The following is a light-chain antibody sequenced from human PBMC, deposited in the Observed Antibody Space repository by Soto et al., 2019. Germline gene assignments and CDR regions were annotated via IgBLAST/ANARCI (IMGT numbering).Light chain of an antibody. Sequence: EIVLTQSPATLSLSPGEGATLSCRASQSISSYLAWYQQKPGQAPRLLIYGASNRATGIPDRFSGSGSGTDFTLIINRLEPEDVAIYYCQQYGGSPRITFGQGTRLEIK. CDR3: QQYGGSPRIT. CDR2: GAS. V-gene: IGKV3-20*01. J-gene: IGKJ5*01. CDR1: QSISSY.